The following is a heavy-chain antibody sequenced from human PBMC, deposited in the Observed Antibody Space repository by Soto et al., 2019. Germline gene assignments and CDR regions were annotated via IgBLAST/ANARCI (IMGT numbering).Heavy chain of an antibody. CDR3: AKGGYSHGYIDH. V-gene: IGHV3-23*01. J-gene: IGHJ4*02. CDR1: GFTLISGA. D-gene: IGHD5-18*01. Sequence: GGSLRPSWPASGFTLISGAMIWVRQAPGKGLEWVSSITSSGATTYYADSVKGRFIISRDNSKNTLHLQMNSLRAEDTAVYYCAKGGYSHGYIDHWGQGT. CDR2: ITSSGATT.